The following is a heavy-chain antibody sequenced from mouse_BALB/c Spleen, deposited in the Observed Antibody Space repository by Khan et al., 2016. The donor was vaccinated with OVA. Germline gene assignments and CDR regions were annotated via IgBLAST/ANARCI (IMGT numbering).Heavy chain of an antibody. D-gene: IGHD4-1*01. J-gene: IGHJ3*01. CDR1: GFTFSTYG. CDR2: INSDGDYT. V-gene: IGHV5-6*01. CDR3: ASHVTGSFAY. Sequence: EVQLQESGGDLVKPGGSLRLSCAASGFTFSTYGMSWVRQPPDKRLEWVATINSDGDYTYYPDTVKGRFTISRNNAENTLYLKMSSLQSEDTAIYYCASHVTGSFAYWGQGTLVTVSA.